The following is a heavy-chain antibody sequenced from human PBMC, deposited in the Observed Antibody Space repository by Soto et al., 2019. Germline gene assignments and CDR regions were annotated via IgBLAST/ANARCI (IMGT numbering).Heavy chain of an antibody. Sequence: PGGSLRLSCAASGFTFSDHYMDWVRQAPGKGLEWVGRTRNKANSYTTEYAASVKGRFTISRDDSKNSLYLQMNSLRAEDTAVYYCAKGLGYSGFFPVAGNYYYGMDVWGQGTTVTVSS. D-gene: IGHD5-12*01. V-gene: IGHV3-72*01. CDR3: AKGLGYSGFFPVAGNYYYGMDV. CDR2: TRNKANSYTT. J-gene: IGHJ6*02. CDR1: GFTFSDHY.